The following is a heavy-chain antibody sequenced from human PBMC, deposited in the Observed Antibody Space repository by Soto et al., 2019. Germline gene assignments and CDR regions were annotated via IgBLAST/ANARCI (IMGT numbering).Heavy chain of an antibody. CDR2: MSHSGGT. D-gene: IGHD2-21*02. CDR1: GGSVSSGSYY. Sequence: QVQLQQWGAGLLKPSETLSITCAVYGGSVSSGSYYWSWIRQPPGKGLEWIGEMSHSGGTHFNPSLKSRVTISVDTSKNQFSLKMSSVTAADTALYYCARVERGTATPVVDAFDIWGPGTMVTVSP. J-gene: IGHJ3*02. V-gene: IGHV4-34*01. CDR3: ARVERGTATPVVDAFDI.